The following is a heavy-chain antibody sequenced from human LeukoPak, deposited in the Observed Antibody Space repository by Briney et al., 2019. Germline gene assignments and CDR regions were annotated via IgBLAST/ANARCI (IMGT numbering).Heavy chain of an antibody. CDR1: GFTFSNYG. V-gene: IGHV3-48*01. CDR2: ISSSSSTI. J-gene: IGHJ4*02. Sequence: PGMSLRLSCAASGFTFSNYGMHWVRQAPGKGLEWVSYISSSSSTIYYADSVKGRFTISRDNAKNSLYLQMNSLRAEDTAVYYCARARYSGYYYYFDYWGQGTLVTVSS. D-gene: IGHD3-22*01. CDR3: ARARYSGYYYYFDY.